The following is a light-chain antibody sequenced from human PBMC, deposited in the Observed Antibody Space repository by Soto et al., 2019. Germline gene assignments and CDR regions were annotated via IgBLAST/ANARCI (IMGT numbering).Light chain of an antibody. Sequence: SPGTLSVSPGERATLSCRAGQGVTTNFAWYQQKSGQSPRLLIYDVSIRATGVPARFSGTGSETDFTLTISGLQSEDSAVYFCLRHNNWPLSFGEAAQLEIK. CDR2: DVS. J-gene: IGKJ5*01. V-gene: IGKV3-15*01. CDR1: QGVTTN. CDR3: LRHNNWPLS.